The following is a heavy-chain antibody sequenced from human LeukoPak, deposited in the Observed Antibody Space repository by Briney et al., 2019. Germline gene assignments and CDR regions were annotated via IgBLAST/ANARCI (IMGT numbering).Heavy chain of an antibody. J-gene: IGHJ2*01. D-gene: IGHD2/OR15-2a*01. Sequence: GGSLRLPCAVSGFIFSTYGMHWVRQAPGKGLEWVAVIWYDGTNKYYADSVKGRFSISRDNSKNTMYLQMDSLRVKDTAMYYCEKSGDDYLISDVWGCGTVVTVSS. CDR2: IWYDGTNK. V-gene: IGHV3-33*06. CDR3: EKSGDDYLISDV. CDR1: GFIFSTYG.